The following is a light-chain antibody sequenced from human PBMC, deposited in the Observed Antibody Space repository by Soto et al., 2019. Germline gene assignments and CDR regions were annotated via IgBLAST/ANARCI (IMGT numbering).Light chain of an antibody. CDR3: QNYGSLTSST. J-gene: IGKJ1*01. CDR2: GAS. Sequence: EIVLTQSPGTLSLSPGKRATLSCRASQSVSSSYLAWYQQKPGQAPRLIIYGASSRATGIPDRFSGSGSGTDFTLTISRLELEDFAVYYCQNYGSLTSSTFGQGTKVEIK. V-gene: IGKV3-20*01. CDR1: QSVSSSY.